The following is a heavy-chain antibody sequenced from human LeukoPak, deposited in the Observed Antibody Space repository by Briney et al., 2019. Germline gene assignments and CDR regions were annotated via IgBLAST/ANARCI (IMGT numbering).Heavy chain of an antibody. CDR2: ISGSGGST. CDR3: AKPYGDGYNWFDP. D-gene: IGHD4-17*01. Sequence: PGGSLRLSCAASGFTFSTFAMSWVRQAPGKGLEWVSAISGSGGSTYYADSVKGRFTISRDNSKNTLYLQMNSLRAEDTAVYYCAKPYGDGYNWFDPWGQGTLVTVSS. CDR1: GFTFSTFA. J-gene: IGHJ5*02. V-gene: IGHV3-23*01.